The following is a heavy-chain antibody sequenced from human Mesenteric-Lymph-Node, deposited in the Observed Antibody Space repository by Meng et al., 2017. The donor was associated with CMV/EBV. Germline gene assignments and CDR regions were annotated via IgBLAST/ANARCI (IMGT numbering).Heavy chain of an antibody. CDR3: ARVWFGELFFDY. CDR1: GYTFSNYA. J-gene: IGHJ4*02. Sequence: KASGYTFSNYALHWVRQAPGQRLEWMGWINAGNGNTKYSQKFQGRVTITRDTSASTAYMELSSLRSEDTAVYYCARVWFGELFFDYWGQGTLVTVSS. CDR2: INAGNGNT. D-gene: IGHD3-10*01. V-gene: IGHV1-3*01.